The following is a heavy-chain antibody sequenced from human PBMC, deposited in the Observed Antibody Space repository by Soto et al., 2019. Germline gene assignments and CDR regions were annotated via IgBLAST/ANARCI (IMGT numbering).Heavy chain of an antibody. J-gene: IGHJ4*02. CDR3: ARPGNPYSGSYDY. CDR1: GFTFTNSI. D-gene: IGHD1-26*01. CDR2: IVVGSGNT. V-gene: IGHV1-58*02. Sequence: SVKVSCKASGFTFTNSIIQWVRQARGQRLEWIGWIVVGSGNTKYAQMFQERVTITRDVSTGTAYMELSSLRSDDTAVYYCARPGNPYSGSYDYWGQGTLVTVSS.